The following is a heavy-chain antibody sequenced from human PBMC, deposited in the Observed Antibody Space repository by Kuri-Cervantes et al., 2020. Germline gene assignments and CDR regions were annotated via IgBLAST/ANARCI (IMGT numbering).Heavy chain of an antibody. Sequence: GGSLRLSCTVSGFSFSSYSMNWVRQALGKGLEWVANIKQDGSEKYYVDSVKGRFTISRDNAENSLYLQMNSLRAEDTAVYYCARERYYYDSSGYYRHGMDVWGQGTTVTVSS. CDR2: IKQDGSEK. D-gene: IGHD3-22*01. CDR1: GFSFSSYS. J-gene: IGHJ6*02. V-gene: IGHV3-7*01. CDR3: ARERYYYDSSGYYRHGMDV.